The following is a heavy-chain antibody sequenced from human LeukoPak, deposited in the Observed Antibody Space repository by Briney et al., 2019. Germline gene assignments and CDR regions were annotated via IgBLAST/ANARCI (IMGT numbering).Heavy chain of an antibody. V-gene: IGHV3-9*01. CDR3: AKAKGFAAMYYFDY. CDR1: GFTLRDYA. J-gene: IGHJ4*02. Sequence: GGSLRLSCAASGFTLRDYAMHWVRQVPGKGLEWVSGISFNSDNIDYADSGKGRFTISRDNANNSLHLQMNSLRVEDTAWYYCAKAKGFAAMYYFDYWGQGALATVSS. D-gene: IGHD3-10*01. CDR2: ISFNSDNI.